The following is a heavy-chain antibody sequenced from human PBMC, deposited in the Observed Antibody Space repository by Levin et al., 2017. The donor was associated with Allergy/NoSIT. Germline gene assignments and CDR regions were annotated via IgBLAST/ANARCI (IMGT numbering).Heavy chain of an antibody. D-gene: IGHD6-19*01. Sequence: ASVKVSCKASGYTFTGYYMHWVRQAPGQGLEWMGRINPNSGGTNYAQKFQGRVTMTRDTSISTAYMELSRLRSDDTAVYYCARGPLKGGWPTPLGYWGQGTLVTVSS. V-gene: IGHV1-2*06. CDR3: ARGPLKGGWPTPLGY. CDR2: INPNSGGT. CDR1: GYTFTGYY. J-gene: IGHJ4*02.